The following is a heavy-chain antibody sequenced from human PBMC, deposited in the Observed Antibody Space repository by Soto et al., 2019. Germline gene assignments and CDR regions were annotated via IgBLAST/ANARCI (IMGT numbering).Heavy chain of an antibody. D-gene: IGHD6-13*01. CDR3: AKDIALAAAGTRLYGMDV. CDR2: ISYDGSNK. V-gene: IGHV3-30*18. CDR1: GFTFSSYS. Sequence: GGSLRLSCAASGFTFSSYSMHWVRQAPGKGLEWVAVISYDGSNKYYADSVKGRFTISRDNSKNTLYLQMNSLRAEDTAVYYCAKDIALAAAGTRLYGMDVWGQGTTVTVSS. J-gene: IGHJ6*02.